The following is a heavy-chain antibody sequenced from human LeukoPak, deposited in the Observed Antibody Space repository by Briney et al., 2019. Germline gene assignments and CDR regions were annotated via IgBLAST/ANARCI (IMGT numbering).Heavy chain of an antibody. Sequence: SETLSLTCGVSGGSISFTNWWTWVRQPPGKGLEGIGEVHLDGRTNYNPSLQSRLTMSVDFSENHISLKLTSVTAADTAVYYCAREGGPYRPLDYSGQGTLVTVSS. CDR2: VHLDGRT. J-gene: IGHJ4*02. CDR1: GGSISFTNW. V-gene: IGHV4-4*02. CDR3: AREGGPYRPLDY.